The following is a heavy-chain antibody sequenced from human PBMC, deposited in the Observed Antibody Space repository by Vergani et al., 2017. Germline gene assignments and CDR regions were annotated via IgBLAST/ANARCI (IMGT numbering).Heavy chain of an antibody. V-gene: IGHV7-4-1*01. J-gene: IGHJ4*02. D-gene: IGHD6-19*01. CDR3: ARAKRGRLAVGATDS. CDR1: GGTFDSFA. Sequence: QVQLVQSGAEVKKPGSSVKVSCKASGGTFDSFALSWVRQAPGQGLEWMGWINPTTGNPTYARAFTGRFVFSLDTSISTAYLQIGSLKAEDTAVYFCARAKRGRLAVGATDSWGQGTLLTVSS. CDR2: INPTTGNP.